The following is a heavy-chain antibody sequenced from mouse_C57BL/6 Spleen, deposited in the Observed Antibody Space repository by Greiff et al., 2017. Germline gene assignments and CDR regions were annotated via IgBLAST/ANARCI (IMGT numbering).Heavy chain of an antibody. J-gene: IGHJ1*03. CDR3: AEPYYSNYGWNFEV. CDR2: IDPNSGGT. Sequence: VKLQQPGAELVKPGASVKLSCKASGYTFTSYWMHWVKQRPGRGLEWIGRIDPNSGGTKYNEKFKSKATLTVDKPSSTAYMQLSSLTSEEYAVCYCAEPYYSNYGWNFEVWGTGTTVTVSS. D-gene: IGHD2-5*01. V-gene: IGHV1-72*01. CDR1: GYTFTSYW.